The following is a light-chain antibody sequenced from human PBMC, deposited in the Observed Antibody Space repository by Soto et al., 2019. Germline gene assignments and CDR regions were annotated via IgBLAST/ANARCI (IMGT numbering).Light chain of an antibody. V-gene: IGLV1-40*01. CDR2: DGN. CDR3: QSYGTSLSGLYV. J-gene: IGLJ1*01. CDR1: SSNIGAGRD. Sequence: QSVLTQPPSVSGAPGQRVIISCTGSSSNIGAGRDVHWYRQFPGEAPKFLISDGNHRPSGVPDRFSVSKSGASASLAITGLRPEDEGDYFCQSYGTSLSGLYVFGTGTKLTVL.